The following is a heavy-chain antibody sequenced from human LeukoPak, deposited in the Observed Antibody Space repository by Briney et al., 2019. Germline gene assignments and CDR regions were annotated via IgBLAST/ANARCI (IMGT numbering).Heavy chain of an antibody. Sequence: GGSLRLSCEAYGFTFSSYSMNWVRQAPGKGLEWVSSISRRSNNIYYADSVKGRFTISRDNAKNTLYLQMSSLRAADTAVYYCVESGYNRFDYWGQGALVTVSS. CDR3: VESGYNRFDY. J-gene: IGHJ4*02. V-gene: IGHV3-21*04. CDR2: ISRRSNNI. CDR1: GFTFSSYS. D-gene: IGHD5-24*01.